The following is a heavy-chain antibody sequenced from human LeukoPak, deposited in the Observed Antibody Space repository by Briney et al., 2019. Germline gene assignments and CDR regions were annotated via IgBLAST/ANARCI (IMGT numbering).Heavy chain of an antibody. J-gene: IGHJ5*02. CDR2: IYYSGST. V-gene: IGHV4-59*01. Sequence: SETLSLTCTVSGGSISSYYWSWIRQPPGKGLEWIGYIYYSGSTNYNPSLKSRVTISVDTSKNQFSLKLSSVTAADTAVYYCARSSRLGRGLQSYLRAFDPWDQGTLVTVSS. D-gene: IGHD3-10*01. CDR3: ARSSRLGRGLQSYLRAFDP. CDR1: GGSISSYY.